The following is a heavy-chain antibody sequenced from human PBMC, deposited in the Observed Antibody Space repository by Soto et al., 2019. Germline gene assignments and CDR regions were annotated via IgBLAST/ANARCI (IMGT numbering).Heavy chain of an antibody. V-gene: IGHV5-51*01. CDR1: GYSFSSYW. D-gene: IGHD1-1*01. J-gene: IGHJ3*01. CDR3: ARQRRQERAAFDL. CDR2: SNPSDSDT. Sequence: GESLKICWKGSGYSFSSYWIGGGRQMAGKGVGWMGISNPSDSDTRDSPSFQGKATISAAKSISTAYMQWSSLKASDTDMYYCARQRRQERAAFDLWGQGTMVTVSS.